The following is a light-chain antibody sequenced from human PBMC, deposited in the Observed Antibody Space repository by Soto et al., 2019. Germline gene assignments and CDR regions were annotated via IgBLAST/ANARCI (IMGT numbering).Light chain of an antibody. Sequence: EIVLTQSPATLSLSPGERATLSCRASQSVSSYLAWYQQKPGQAPRLLIYGASNRATGIPPRFSGSGSGTDFALTISSLEPEDFAFYFCQQRSNWPPALTFGGGTKVEIK. CDR1: QSVSSY. J-gene: IGKJ4*01. V-gene: IGKV3-11*01. CDR3: QQRSNWPPALT. CDR2: GAS.